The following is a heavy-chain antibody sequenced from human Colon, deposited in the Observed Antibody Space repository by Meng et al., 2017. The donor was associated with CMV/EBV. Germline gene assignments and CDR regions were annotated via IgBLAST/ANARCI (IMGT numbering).Heavy chain of an antibody. Sequence: SETLSLTCTVSGGSISGYYWSWIRQPPGKGLEWIGEINHSGSTNYNPSLKSRVTISVDTSKNQFSLKLSSVTAADTAVYYCARGHLKLRFLEWVYYFDYWGQGTLVTVSS. D-gene: IGHD3-3*01. J-gene: IGHJ4*02. CDR1: GGSISGYY. CDR3: ARGHLKLRFLEWVYYFDY. V-gene: IGHV4-34*01. CDR2: INHSGST.